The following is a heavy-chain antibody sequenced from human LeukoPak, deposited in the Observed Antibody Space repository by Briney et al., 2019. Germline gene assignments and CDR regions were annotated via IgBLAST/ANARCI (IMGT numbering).Heavy chain of an antibody. J-gene: IGHJ4*02. D-gene: IGHD2/OR15-2a*01. CDR1: GFTFSSYS. CDR2: ISSSSSTI. Sequence: GGPLRLSCAASGFTFSSYSMNWVRQAPGKGLEWVSYISSSSSTIYYADSVKGRFTISRDNAKNTLYLQMNSLRAEDTAVYYCARDWFHAIDYWGQGTLVTVSS. V-gene: IGHV3-48*04. CDR3: ARDWFHAIDY.